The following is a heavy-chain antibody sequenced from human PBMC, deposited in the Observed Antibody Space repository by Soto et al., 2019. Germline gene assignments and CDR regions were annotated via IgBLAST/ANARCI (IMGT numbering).Heavy chain of an antibody. CDR2: IIPIFGTT. D-gene: IGHD3-3*01. CDR1: GGTFNNYA. V-gene: IGHV1-69*13. J-gene: IGHJ5*02. Sequence: SVKVSCKASGGTFNNYAFHWMRQAPGQGLEWMGGIIPIFGTTNHAQRFQGRVTFTADESTRTAYMELSSLRSEDTAVYYCAIHLEWGTNGFDPWGQGTLVTVSS. CDR3: AIHLEWGTNGFDP.